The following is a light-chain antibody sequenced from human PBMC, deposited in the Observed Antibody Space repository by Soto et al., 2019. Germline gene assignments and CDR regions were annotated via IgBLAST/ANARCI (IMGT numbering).Light chain of an antibody. V-gene: IGLV1-47*01. CDR2: RDG. Sequence: QSALTQPPSASGTPGQSLTISVAGSSSNIGSHYVYWYQHLPGTAPKLLIFRDGQRPSGVPDRFFGSKSGTSASLAISGLRSEDEAHYYCAVWDASLTGWVFGGGTKVTVL. CDR1: SSNIGSHY. J-gene: IGLJ3*02. CDR3: AVWDASLTGWV.